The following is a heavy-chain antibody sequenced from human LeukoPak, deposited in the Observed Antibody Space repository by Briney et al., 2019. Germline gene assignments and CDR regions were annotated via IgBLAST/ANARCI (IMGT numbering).Heavy chain of an antibody. Sequence: GGSLQISCQGSGSSFTSYWIGWVRQMPGKGLEWMGIIYPGDSDTRYSPSFQGQVTISADKSISTAYLQWSSLKASDTAMYYCARAGGPTSSGWTFDYWGQGTLVTVSS. CDR2: IYPGDSDT. J-gene: IGHJ4*02. CDR1: GSSFTSYW. D-gene: IGHD6-19*01. CDR3: ARAGGPTSSGWTFDY. V-gene: IGHV5-51*01.